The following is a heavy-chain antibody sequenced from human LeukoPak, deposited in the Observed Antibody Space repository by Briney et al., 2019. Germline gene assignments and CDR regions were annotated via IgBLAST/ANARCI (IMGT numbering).Heavy chain of an antibody. V-gene: IGHV3-21*01. D-gene: IGHD5-24*01. CDR1: GFTFSSYS. CDR2: ISGSSSYI. Sequence: PGGSLRLSCAASGFTFSSYSMNWIRQAPGKGLEWVSSISGSSSYIYYADSVKGRFTISRDNAKNSLYLQMNSLRAEDTAVYYCARDHRDGFLDYWGQGTLVTVSS. CDR3: ARDHRDGFLDY. J-gene: IGHJ4*02.